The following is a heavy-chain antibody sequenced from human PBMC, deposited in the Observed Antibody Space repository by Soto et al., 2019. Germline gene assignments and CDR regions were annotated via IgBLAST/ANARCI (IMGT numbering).Heavy chain of an antibody. CDR3: ATYWGAGNDAKGFHI. D-gene: IGHD6-13*01. CDR1: GGSISGITHY. Sequence: QVQLQESGPGLVKPLETLSLTCTVSGGSISGITHYWSWIRQHPGKGLEWIGYMSYSGSTYYNPYLKGQVILSIDTYKNQFSLRLSSVTAADTAVYYCATYWGAGNDAKGFHIWGQGTVVTVSS. CDR2: MSYSGST. V-gene: IGHV4-31*01. J-gene: IGHJ3*02.